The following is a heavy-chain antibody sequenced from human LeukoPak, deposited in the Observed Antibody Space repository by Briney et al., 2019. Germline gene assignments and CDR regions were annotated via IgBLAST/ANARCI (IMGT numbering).Heavy chain of an antibody. D-gene: IGHD6-13*01. CDR1: GYSISSGYY. CDR3: ARDRRYSSSWYPFDH. J-gene: IGHJ4*02. CDR2: IYHSGST. V-gene: IGHV4-38-2*02. Sequence: PSETLSLNCAVSGYSISSGYYWGWIRQPPGKGLEWIGNIYHSGSTYYKPSLKSRVTISVDTSKNQFSLKLSSVTAADTAVYYCARDRRYSSSWYPFDHWGQGTLVTVSS.